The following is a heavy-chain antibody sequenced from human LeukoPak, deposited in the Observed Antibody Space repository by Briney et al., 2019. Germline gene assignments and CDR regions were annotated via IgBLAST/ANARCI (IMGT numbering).Heavy chain of an antibody. D-gene: IGHD2-21*01. CDR3: AKAPGHGETYLHNWLDP. J-gene: IGHJ5*02. V-gene: IGHV3-23*01. Sequence: PGGSLRLSCAASGFTFSSYAMSWVRQAPGKGLEWLSSISGSGGGTYYADSVKGRFTISRDNSKNTLYLQMHSLRAEDTAVYYCAKAPGHGETYLHNWLDPWGQGTLVTVSS. CDR2: ISGSGGGT. CDR1: GFTFSSYA.